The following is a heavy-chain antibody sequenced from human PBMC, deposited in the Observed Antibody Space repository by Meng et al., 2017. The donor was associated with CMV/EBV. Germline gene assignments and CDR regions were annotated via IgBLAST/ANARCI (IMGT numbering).Heavy chain of an antibody. CDR2: IYSGGST. D-gene: IGHD3-16*02. CDR1: GFTVSSNY. CDR3: ARAFGGVIVN. Sequence: LSWSASGFTVSSNYMSWVRQAPGKGLEWVSVIYSGGSTYYADSVKGRFTISRDNSKNTLYLQMNSLRAEDTAVYYCARAFGGVIVNWGQGTLVTVSS. J-gene: IGHJ4*02. V-gene: IGHV3-53*01.